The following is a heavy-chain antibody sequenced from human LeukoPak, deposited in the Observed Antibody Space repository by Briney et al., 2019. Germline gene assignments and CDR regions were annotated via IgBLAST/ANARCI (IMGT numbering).Heavy chain of an antibody. Sequence: ASVKVSCKASGYTFTSYDINWVRQATGQGLEWMGWMNPNSGNTGYAQKFQGRVTMTRNTSISTAYMELSSLRSEDTAVYYCARDSSSSSGYYYYYMDVWGKGTTVTVSS. J-gene: IGHJ6*03. V-gene: IGHV1-8*01. CDR3: ARDSSSSSGYYYYYMDV. D-gene: IGHD6-6*01. CDR2: MNPNSGNT. CDR1: GYTFTSYD.